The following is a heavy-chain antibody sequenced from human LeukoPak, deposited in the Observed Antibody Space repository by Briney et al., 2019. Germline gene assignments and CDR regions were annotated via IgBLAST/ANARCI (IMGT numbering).Heavy chain of an antibody. CDR3: ARVSDYYDSSAVGGAFDI. CDR1: GYSISSGYY. D-gene: IGHD3-22*01. V-gene: IGHV4-38-2*02. CDR2: IYYSGST. Sequence: SETLSLTCTVSGYSISSGYYWGWIRQPPGKGLEWIGYIYYSGSTYYNPSLKSRVTISVDTSKNQFSLKLSSVTAADTAVYYCARVSDYYDSSAVGGAFDIWGQGTMVTVFS. J-gene: IGHJ3*02.